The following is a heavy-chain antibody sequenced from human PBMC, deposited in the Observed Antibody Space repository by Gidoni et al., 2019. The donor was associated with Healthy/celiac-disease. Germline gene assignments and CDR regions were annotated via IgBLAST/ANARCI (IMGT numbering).Heavy chain of an antibody. CDR3: ARRLVGTTGRVVVITTNWYFDL. CDR2: IYYSGST. CDR1: GGSISRSSYY. D-gene: IGHD3-22*01. J-gene: IGHJ2*01. V-gene: IGHV4-39*01. Sequence: QLQLQESGPGLVKPSEPLSLTCTVSGGSISRSSYYWGWIRQPPGKGLEWIGSIYYSGSTYYNPSLKSRVTISVDTSKNQFSLKLSSVTAADTAVYYCARRLVGTTGRVVVITTNWYFDLWGRGTLVTVSS.